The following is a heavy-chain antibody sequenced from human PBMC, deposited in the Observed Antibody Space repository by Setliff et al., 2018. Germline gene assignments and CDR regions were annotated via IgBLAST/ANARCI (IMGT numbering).Heavy chain of an antibody. CDR2: INEDGSHK. V-gene: IGHV3-7*03. CDR1: GFTFRDYS. CDR3: ARDPAYGAFDI. Sequence: PGGSLRLSCATSGFTFRDYSMVWVRQAPGKGLERLANINEDGSHKWYVDSVKGRFTISRDNAKNSLYLQMNGLRAEDTAVYYCARDPAYGAFDIWGQGTMVTVSS. D-gene: IGHD3-16*01. J-gene: IGHJ3*02.